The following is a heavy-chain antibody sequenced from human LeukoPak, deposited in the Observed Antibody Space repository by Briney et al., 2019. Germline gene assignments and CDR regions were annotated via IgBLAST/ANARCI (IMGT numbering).Heavy chain of an antibody. CDR3: AREEHSSSLN. J-gene: IGHJ4*02. CDR1: GGTFSSYA. CDR2: IIPIFGTA. Sequence: ASVKVSCKASGGTFSSYAISWVRQGPGQGLEWMGGIIPIFGTANYAQKFQGRVTITADESTSTAYMELSSLRSEDTAVYYCAREEHSSSLNWGQGTLVTVSS. V-gene: IGHV1-69*13. D-gene: IGHD6-6*01.